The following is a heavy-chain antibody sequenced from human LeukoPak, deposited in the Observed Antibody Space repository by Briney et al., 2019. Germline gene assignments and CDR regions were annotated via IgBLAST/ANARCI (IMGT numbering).Heavy chain of an antibody. D-gene: IGHD3-9*01. CDR1: GITFSSYA. Sequence: GRSLRLSCAASGITFSSYAMHWVRQAPGKGLEWVAVISYDGSNKYYADSVKGRFTISRDNSKNTLYLQMNSLRAEDTAVYFCARDARYYDILTGYPLFDYRGQGTLVTVSS. CDR2: ISYDGSNK. J-gene: IGHJ4*02. V-gene: IGHV3-30-3*01. CDR3: ARDARYYDILTGYPLFDY.